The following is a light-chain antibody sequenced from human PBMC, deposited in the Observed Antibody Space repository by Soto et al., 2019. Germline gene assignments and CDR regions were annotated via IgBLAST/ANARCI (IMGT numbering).Light chain of an antibody. CDR2: AAS. J-gene: IGKJ2*01. Sequence: EIVLTQSPGTLSLSPGERAALSCRASQSVSSNYLAWYQQKLGQAPRLLISAASSRATGIPDRFSGSASGIDFTLTISRLEPEDFAVYYCQQYGNSPYTFGHGTKLEIK. V-gene: IGKV3-20*01. CDR1: QSVSSNY. CDR3: QQYGNSPYT.